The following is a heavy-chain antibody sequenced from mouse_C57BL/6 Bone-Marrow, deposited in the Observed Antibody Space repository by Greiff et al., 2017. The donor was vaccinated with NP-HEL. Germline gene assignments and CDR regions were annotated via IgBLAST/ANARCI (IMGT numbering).Heavy chain of an antibody. CDR3: APAYYSNYVGFDY. J-gene: IGHJ2*01. CDR2: IDPANGNT. Sequence: VHVKQSVAELVRPGASVKLSCTASGFNIKNTYMHWVKQRPEQGLEWIGRIDPANGNTKYAPKFQGKATITADTSSNKAYLQLSSLTSEDTAIYYCAPAYYSNYVGFDYWGQGTTLTVSS. CDR1: GFNIKNTY. V-gene: IGHV14-3*01. D-gene: IGHD2-5*01.